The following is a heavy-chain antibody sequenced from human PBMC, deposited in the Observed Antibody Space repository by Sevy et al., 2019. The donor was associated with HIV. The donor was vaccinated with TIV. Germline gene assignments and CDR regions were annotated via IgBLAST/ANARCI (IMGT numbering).Heavy chain of an antibody. CDR2: ISFDGSNE. V-gene: IGHV3-30-3*01. Sequence: GGCLRLSCAASGFTFNFFSMHWVRQAPGKGLEGVATISFDGSNEHYADSVKGRFTISRDNSKNSLFLQINSLSADDTAVYYCAMERLASTVAEYFHNWGQGTLVSVSS. CDR3: AMERLASTVAEYFHN. CDR1: GFTFNFFS. J-gene: IGHJ1*01. D-gene: IGHD1-1*01.